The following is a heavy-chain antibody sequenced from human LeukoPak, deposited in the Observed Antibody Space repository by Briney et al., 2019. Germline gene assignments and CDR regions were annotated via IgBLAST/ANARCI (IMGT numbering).Heavy chain of an antibody. Sequence: SVKVSCKASGDTFSSYAISWVRQAPGQGLEWMGGIIPIFGTANYAQKFQGRVTITANESMSTAYMELSSLRSEDTAVYYCARKPFKDFWYLDPWGQGTLVTVSS. V-gene: IGHV1-69*01. J-gene: IGHJ5*02. D-gene: IGHD3-3*01. CDR2: IIPIFGTA. CDR3: ARKPFKDFWYLDP. CDR1: GDTFSSYA.